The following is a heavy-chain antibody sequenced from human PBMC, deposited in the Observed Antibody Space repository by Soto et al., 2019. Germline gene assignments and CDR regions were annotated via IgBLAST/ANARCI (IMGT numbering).Heavy chain of an antibody. CDR2: INPNNGDT. CDR1: GYTFTSYG. CDR3: ARHGGYDYVFDY. V-gene: IGHV1-18*01. Sequence: ASVKVSCKASGYTFTSYGISWVRQAPGQGLEWMGWINPNNGDTNFAQKFQGRVTMTRDTSTSTAYMELSSLRFDDTAVYYCARHGGYDYVFDYWGQGTLVTVSS. J-gene: IGHJ4*02. D-gene: IGHD5-12*01.